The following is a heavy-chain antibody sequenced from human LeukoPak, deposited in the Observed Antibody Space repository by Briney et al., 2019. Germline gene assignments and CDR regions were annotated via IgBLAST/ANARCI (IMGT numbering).Heavy chain of an antibody. CDR2: ISGDEIWT. Sequence: SGGSLRLSCAASGLIFSDAWMHWVRQVPGKGLVWVSRISGDEIWTSYADSVKGRFIISRDNAKDTLYLQMNSLRTEDTAVYYCAREYNSGPKQTDAFDIWGQGTMVTVSS. CDR1: GLIFSDAW. J-gene: IGHJ3*02. D-gene: IGHD3-22*01. CDR3: AREYNSGPKQTDAFDI. V-gene: IGHV3-74*01.